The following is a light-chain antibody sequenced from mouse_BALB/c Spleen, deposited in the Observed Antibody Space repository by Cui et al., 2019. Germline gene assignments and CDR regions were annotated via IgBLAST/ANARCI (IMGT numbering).Light chain of an antibody. Sequence: NIVMTQSPTSMSMSVGERVTFSCKASENVGTYVSWYQQKPEQSPKLLIYGASNRYTGVPDRFTGSGSATDFTLTISSVQAEDVADYHCGQRYSYPPTFGGGTKLEIK. V-gene: IGKV6-20*01. J-gene: IGKJ2*01. CDR1: ENVGTY. CDR3: GQRYSYPPT. CDR2: GAS.